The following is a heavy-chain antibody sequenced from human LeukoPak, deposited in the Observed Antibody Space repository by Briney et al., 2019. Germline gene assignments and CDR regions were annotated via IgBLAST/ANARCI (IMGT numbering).Heavy chain of an antibody. CDR1: GFSFSNSW. Sequence: GGSLRLSCAASGFSFSNSWMHWVRQAPGKGLVWVSRINSDGTTTYYADSVKGRFTISRDNSKNTLYLQMNSLRAEDTAVYYCAKGLAYSGSYLDYFDYWGQGTLVTVSS. CDR3: AKGLAYSGSYLDYFDY. D-gene: IGHD1-26*01. V-gene: IGHV3-74*01. CDR2: INSDGTTT. J-gene: IGHJ4*02.